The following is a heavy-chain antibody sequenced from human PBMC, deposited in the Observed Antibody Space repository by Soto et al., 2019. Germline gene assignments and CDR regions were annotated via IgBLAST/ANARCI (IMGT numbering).Heavy chain of an antibody. V-gene: IGHV4-59*01. CDR3: ARARYYGAKNDF. D-gene: IGHD1-26*01. J-gene: IGHJ4*02. Sequence: LSLTCTVSGGSISSYYWSWIRQPPGKGLEWIGYIYYIGSTNYNPSLKSRVTISVDTPRNQFSLRLSSVTAADTAVYYCARARYYGAKNDFWGQGTRVTVSS. CDR2: IYYIGST. CDR1: GGSISSYY.